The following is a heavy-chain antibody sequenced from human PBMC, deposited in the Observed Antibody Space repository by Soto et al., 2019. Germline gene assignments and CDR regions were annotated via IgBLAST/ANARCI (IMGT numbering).Heavy chain of an antibody. D-gene: IGHD4-17*01. CDR2: IIPIYGKA. CDR3: ARERYRVYGDTVLNYYYYGMDV. V-gene: IGHV1-69*13. J-gene: IGHJ6*02. CDR1: GYTFTSYA. Sequence: GASVKVSCKASGYTFTSYAMNWVRQAPGQRLEWMGGIIPIYGKANYAQKFQGRVTITADESTRTAYMELSSLRSEDTAVYYCARERYRVYGDTVLNYYYYGMDVWGQGTTVTVSS.